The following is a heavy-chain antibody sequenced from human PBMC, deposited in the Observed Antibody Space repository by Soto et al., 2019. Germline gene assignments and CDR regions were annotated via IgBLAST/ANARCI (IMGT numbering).Heavy chain of an antibody. D-gene: IGHD3-16*01. Sequence: QITLKESGPTLVTPTQTLTLTCSFSGFSRNTGGVGVGWIRQPPGKALEWLALIYWDDNKRYSPSLKSRLTIPKYTTKNQVVRTMSNMDPVDTATYSCAHNQYVPYSDYWGQGTLVAFCS. CDR1: GFSRNTGGVG. V-gene: IGHV2-5*02. CDR3: AHNQYVPYSDY. CDR2: IYWDDNK. J-gene: IGHJ4*02.